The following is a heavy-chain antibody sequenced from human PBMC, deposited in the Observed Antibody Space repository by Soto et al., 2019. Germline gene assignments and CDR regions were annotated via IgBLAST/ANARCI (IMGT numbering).Heavy chain of an antibody. D-gene: IGHD4-17*01. CDR3: ARGPSLAVTFCDY. CDR1: GVTFRSYS. V-gene: IGHV3-21*01. CDR2: ISSSSTYI. J-gene: IGHJ4*02. Sequence: GWSLGLGCASSGVTFRSYSMNWVRQAPGKGLEWVSSISSSSTYIYYADSVKGRFTISRDNAKNSLYLQMNSLRVEDTAVYYCARGPSLAVTFCDYWGQGTLVTVSS.